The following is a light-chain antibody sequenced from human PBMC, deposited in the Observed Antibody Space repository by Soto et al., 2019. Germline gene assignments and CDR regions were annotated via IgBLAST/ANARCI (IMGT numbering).Light chain of an antibody. J-gene: IGKJ1*01. V-gene: IGKV3-15*01. CDR1: QSVSSN. CDR2: GAS. CDR3: QQYQT. Sequence: EIVMTQSPATLSVSPGERATLSCRASQSVSSNLAWYQQKPGQAPRLLIYGASTRATGIPARFSGSGSGTELTLTISSLQSEDFAVYYCQQYQTFGQGTKVEIK.